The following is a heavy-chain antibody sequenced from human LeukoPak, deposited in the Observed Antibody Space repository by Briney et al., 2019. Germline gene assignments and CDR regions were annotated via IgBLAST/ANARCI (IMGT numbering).Heavy chain of an antibody. V-gene: IGHV3-33*01. D-gene: IGHD1-26*01. J-gene: IGHJ3*02. CDR1: GFTFSSYG. CDR3: ASNSGSYSWGAFDI. CDR2: IWYDGRNK. Sequence: GGSLRLSCAASGFTFSSYGMHWVRQAPGRGLEWVALIWYDGRNKYYADSVKGRFTISRDNSKNTLYLQMNSLRAEDTAVYYCASNSGSYSWGAFDIWGQGTMVAVSS.